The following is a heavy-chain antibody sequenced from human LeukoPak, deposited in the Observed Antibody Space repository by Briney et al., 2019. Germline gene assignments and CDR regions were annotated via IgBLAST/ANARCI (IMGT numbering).Heavy chain of an antibody. Sequence: PGGSLRLSCAASGFTFSNFAIQWVRQAPGKGLEWVAVIAYDGSNKYYADSVKGRFTISRDNSKNTLYLQMNSLRAEDTAMYYCARDLDYWGQGTLVTVSS. CDR3: ARDLDY. V-gene: IGHV3-30-3*01. J-gene: IGHJ4*02. CDR1: GFTFSNFA. CDR2: IAYDGSNK.